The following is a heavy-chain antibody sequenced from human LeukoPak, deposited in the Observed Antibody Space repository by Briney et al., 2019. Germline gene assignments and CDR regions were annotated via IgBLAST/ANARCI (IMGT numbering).Heavy chain of an antibody. Sequence: PSETLSLTCTVSGGSISSSSYYWGWIRQPPGKGLEWIGSIYYSGSTYYNPSLKSRVTISVDTSKNQFSLKLSSVTAADTAVYYCARQTMTTADAFDIWGQGTMVTVSS. J-gene: IGHJ3*02. V-gene: IGHV4-39*01. D-gene: IGHD4-17*01. CDR2: IYYSGST. CDR3: ARQTMTTADAFDI. CDR1: GGSISSSSYY.